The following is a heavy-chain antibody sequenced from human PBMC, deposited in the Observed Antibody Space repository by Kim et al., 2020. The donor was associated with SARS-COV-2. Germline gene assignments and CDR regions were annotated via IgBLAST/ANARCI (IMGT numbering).Heavy chain of an antibody. J-gene: IGHJ3*02. CDR3: ARGVMSYYDSSGYPARDAFDI. CDR1: GGSISSGGYY. D-gene: IGHD3-22*01. CDR2: IYYSGST. V-gene: IGHV4-31*03. Sequence: SETLSLTCTVSGGSISSGGYYWSWIRQHPGKGLEWIGYIYYSGSTYYNPSLKSRVTISVDTSKNQFSLKLSSVTAADTAVYYCARGVMSYYDSSGYPARDAFDIWGQGTMVTVSS.